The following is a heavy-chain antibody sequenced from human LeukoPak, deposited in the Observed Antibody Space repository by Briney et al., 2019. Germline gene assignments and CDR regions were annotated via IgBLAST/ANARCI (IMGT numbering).Heavy chain of an antibody. D-gene: IGHD5-18*01. J-gene: IGHJ3*01. CDR3: AKSRGYNYDFDAFDV. V-gene: IGHV3-30*02. CDR2: IGYDGSNK. Sequence: PGGSLRLSCAASGFTFGSYGMDWVRQAPGKGLEWVSFIGYDGSNKYYGDSVKGRFTISRDNSMNTLYLQMNSLRAEDTALYYCAKSRGYNYDFDAFDVWGQGTMVTVSS. CDR1: GFTFGSYG.